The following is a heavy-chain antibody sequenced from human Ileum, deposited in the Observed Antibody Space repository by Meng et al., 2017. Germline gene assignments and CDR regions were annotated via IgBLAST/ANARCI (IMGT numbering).Heavy chain of an antibody. CDR2: IYWDDEY. CDR1: GFSLNTVGVG. J-gene: IGHJ5*02. D-gene: IGHD6-6*01. CDR3: VHRLVAAQHWFDP. V-gene: IGHV2-5*02. Sequence: QITLKESGPTLVEPTETLMLTCTFSGFSLNTVGVGVGWIRQPPGKALEWLALIYWDDEYRYSPSLRSRLTITKDTSRNQVVLRMTNVAPVDAGTYYCVHRLVAAQHWFDPWGQGTLVTVSS.